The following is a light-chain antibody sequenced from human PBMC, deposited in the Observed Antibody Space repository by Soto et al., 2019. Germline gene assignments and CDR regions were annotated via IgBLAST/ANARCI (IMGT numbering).Light chain of an antibody. CDR2: DAS. CDR1: QSVSSY. Sequence: EIVLTQSPATLSLSPGERATLSCRASQSVSSYLAWYQQKHGQAPRLLIYDASNSATGIPARFSGSGSGTDFTLAINSLEPVDFAVYYCQQRSNWPPYTFGQGTKLEIK. V-gene: IGKV3-11*01. J-gene: IGKJ2*01. CDR3: QQRSNWPPYT.